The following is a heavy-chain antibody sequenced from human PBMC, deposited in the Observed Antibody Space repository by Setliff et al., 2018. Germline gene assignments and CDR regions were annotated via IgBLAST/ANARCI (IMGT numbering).Heavy chain of an antibody. D-gene: IGHD2-2*01. V-gene: IGHV1-46*03. CDR2: INPRAGTT. CDR1: GYTFTNYY. Sequence: ASVKVSCKASGYTFTNYYINWVRQAPGQGLEWMGIINPRAGTTSYAQKLQGRVTMTRDTSTNTVYMQLSSLRSEDTAVYYCARGGSPDCSTAGCRYGDYVYWGQGTQVTVSS. J-gene: IGHJ4*02. CDR3: ARGGSPDCSTAGCRYGDYVY.